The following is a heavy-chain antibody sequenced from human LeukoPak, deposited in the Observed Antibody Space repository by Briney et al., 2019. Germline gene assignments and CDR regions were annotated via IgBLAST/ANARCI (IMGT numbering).Heavy chain of an antibody. J-gene: IGHJ4*02. CDR1: SYSISSDYY. D-gene: IGHD3-3*01. V-gene: IGHV4-38-2*01. CDR3: AKMSAYYFFDY. Sequence: PSETLSLTCVVSSYSISSDYYWGWIRQPPGKGLEWIGSISHSGITYYHPSLKSRVTISLDTSKNHFSLKLSSVTAADTAVYFCAKMSAYYFFDYWGQGALVTVSS. CDR2: ISHSGIT.